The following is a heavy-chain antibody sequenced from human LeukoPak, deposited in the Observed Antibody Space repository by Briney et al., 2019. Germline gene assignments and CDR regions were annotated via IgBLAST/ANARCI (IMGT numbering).Heavy chain of an antibody. CDR2: IYSGGST. CDR1: GFTVSSNY. V-gene: IGHV3-53*01. Sequence: GGSLRLSCAASGFTVSSNYMSWVRQAPGKGLEWVSVIYSGGSTYYADSVKGRFTISRDNSKNTLYLHMNSLRAEDTAVYYCASTQAERWLQFPNWFDPWGQGTLVTVSS. CDR3: ASTQAERWLQFPNWFDP. D-gene: IGHD5-24*01. J-gene: IGHJ5*02.